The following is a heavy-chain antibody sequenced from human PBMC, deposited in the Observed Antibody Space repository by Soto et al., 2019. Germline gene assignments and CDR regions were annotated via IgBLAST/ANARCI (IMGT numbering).Heavy chain of an antibody. V-gene: IGHV1-69*12. Sequence: QVQLVQSGSEVKKPGSSVKVSCKASGGTFSSYAISWVRQAPGQGLEWRGGIIPMVGTANYAQKFPGRVTITADDSRSTAYMELSSLRSEDTVVYYWARDLSGNSFDFDYWGQGSLVAVSS. CDR2: IIPMVGTA. CDR1: GGTFSSYA. J-gene: IGHJ4*02. D-gene: IGHD5-18*01. CDR3: ARDLSGNSFDFDY.